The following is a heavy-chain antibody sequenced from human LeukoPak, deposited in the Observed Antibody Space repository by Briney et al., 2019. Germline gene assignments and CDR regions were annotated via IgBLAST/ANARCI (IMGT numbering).Heavy chain of an antibody. Sequence: SVKVSCKTSGGSFSSYDISWVRQAPEQGLDWMGGIIPVFGMPNYAQKFQGRLTLTTDESTGTAYMELGGLTSDDTAVYYCARSDAGNSEGGIDYWGQGTLVIVSS. D-gene: IGHD4-23*01. CDR2: IIPVFGMP. CDR1: GGSFSSYD. J-gene: IGHJ4*02. V-gene: IGHV1-69*05. CDR3: ARSDAGNSEGGIDY.